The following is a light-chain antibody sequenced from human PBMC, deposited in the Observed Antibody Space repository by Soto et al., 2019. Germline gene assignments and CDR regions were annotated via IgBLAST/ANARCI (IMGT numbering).Light chain of an antibody. J-gene: IGKJ1*01. CDR2: DAS. CDR3: QQYNSYSQT. V-gene: IGKV1-5*01. Sequence: DIQMTQSPSTLSASVVDIVTITCLASQSISSWLAWYQQKPGKAPKLLIYDASSLESGVPSRFSGSGSGTEFTLTISSLQPDDFATYYCQQYNSYSQTFGQGTKVDIK. CDR1: QSISSW.